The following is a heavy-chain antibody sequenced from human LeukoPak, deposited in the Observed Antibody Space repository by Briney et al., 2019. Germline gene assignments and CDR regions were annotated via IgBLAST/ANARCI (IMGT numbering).Heavy chain of an antibody. CDR2: IYYSGST. Sequence: PSETLSLTCTVSGGSISSGGYYWSWIRQHPGKGLEWIGYIYYSGSTYYNPSLKSRVTISVDTSKNQFSLKLSSVTAADTAVYYCASSGRAAGPYGMDVWGQGTTVTVSS. CDR3: ASSGRAAGPYGMDV. J-gene: IGHJ6*02. V-gene: IGHV4-31*03. CDR1: GGSISSGGYY. D-gene: IGHD6-13*01.